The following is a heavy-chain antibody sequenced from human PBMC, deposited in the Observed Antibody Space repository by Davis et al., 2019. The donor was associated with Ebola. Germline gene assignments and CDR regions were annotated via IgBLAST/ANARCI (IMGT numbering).Heavy chain of an antibody. CDR1: GYTFTDYY. CDR3: ARVCSGGSCYVLSAFDI. CDR2: INPNTGDT. Sequence: ASVKVSCKTSGYTFTDYYMHWVRQAPGQGLEWMGRINPNTGDTNYAQKFQGRVTMTRDTSISTAYMELSSLRSEDTAVYYCARVCSGGSCYVLSAFDIWGQGTMVTVSS. V-gene: IGHV1-2*06. J-gene: IGHJ3*02. D-gene: IGHD2-15*01.